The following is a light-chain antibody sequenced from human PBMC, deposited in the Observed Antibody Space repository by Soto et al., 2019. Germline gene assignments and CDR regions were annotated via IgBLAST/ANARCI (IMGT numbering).Light chain of an antibody. V-gene: IGKV3-11*01. CDR3: QQRGNRPPWT. CDR1: QSVGKY. CDR2: DAS. Sequence: EIVMRLSHATLSLSPGERATLSCRASQSVGKYLVWYQQKPGQAPRLLIYDASNRATGIPARFSGSGSGTDFTLTISSLEPEDVAVYYCQQRGNRPPWTFGQGTKVDIK. J-gene: IGKJ1*01.